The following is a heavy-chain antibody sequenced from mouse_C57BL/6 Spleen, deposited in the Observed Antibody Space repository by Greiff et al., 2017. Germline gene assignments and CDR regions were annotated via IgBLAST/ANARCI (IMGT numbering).Heavy chain of an antibody. CDR2: IHPNSGST. D-gene: IGHD1-1*01. CDR3: ARTSSYGSSHHYAMDY. V-gene: IGHV1-64*01. CDR1: GYTFTSYW. J-gene: IGHJ4*01. Sequence: VKLQQPGAELVKPGASVKLSCKASGYTFTSYWMHWVKQRPGQGLEWIGMIHPNSGSTNYNEKFKSKATLTVDKSSSTAYMQLSSLTSEDSAVYYCARTSSYGSSHHYAMDYWGQGTSVTVSS.